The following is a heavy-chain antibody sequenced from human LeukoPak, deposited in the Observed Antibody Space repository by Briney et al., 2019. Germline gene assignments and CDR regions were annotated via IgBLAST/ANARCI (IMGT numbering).Heavy chain of an antibody. CDR3: TRENNYYDSSGYPLTSFDY. Sequence: GGSLRLSCTASGFTFGDYAMSWFRQAPGKGLEWVGFIRSKAYGGTTEYAASVKGRFTISRDDSKSIAYLQMNSLKTEDTAVYYCTRENNYYDSSGYPLTSFDYWGQGTLVTVSS. CDR2: IRSKAYGGTT. CDR1: GFTFGDYA. V-gene: IGHV3-49*03. J-gene: IGHJ4*02. D-gene: IGHD3-22*01.